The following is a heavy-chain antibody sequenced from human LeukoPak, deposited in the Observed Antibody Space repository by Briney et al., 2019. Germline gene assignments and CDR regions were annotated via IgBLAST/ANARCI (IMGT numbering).Heavy chain of an antibody. D-gene: IGHD4-17*01. V-gene: IGHV4-59*08. CDR2: IYYSGTT. J-gene: IGHJ4*02. CDR1: GDSVTGHY. Sequence: PSQTLSLTCTVSGDSVTGHYWTWIRQPPGKGLEWIGQIYYSGTTNSKPSLKSRVTISVDTSKNQFSLKLSSVTAADTAVYYCASPAGSGSYGAHGAFDYWGQGTLVTVSS. CDR3: ASPAGSGSYGAHGAFDY.